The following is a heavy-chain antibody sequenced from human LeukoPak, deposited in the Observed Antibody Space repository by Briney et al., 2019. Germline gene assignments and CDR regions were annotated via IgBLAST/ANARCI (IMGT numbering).Heavy chain of an antibody. J-gene: IGHJ4*02. V-gene: IGHV4-61*08. CDR3: ARGNYYGSGSYDY. Sequence: SETLSLTCTVSGGSISSGDYYWSWIRQPPGKGLEWIGYIYYSGSTNYNPSLKSRVTISIDTSNNQFSLKLSSVTAADTAVYYCARGNYYGSGSYDYWGQGTLVTVSS. D-gene: IGHD3-10*01. CDR2: IYYSGST. CDR1: GGSISSGDYY.